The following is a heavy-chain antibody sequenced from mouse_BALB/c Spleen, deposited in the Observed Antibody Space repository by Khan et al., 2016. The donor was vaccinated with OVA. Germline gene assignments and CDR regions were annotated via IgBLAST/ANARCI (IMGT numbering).Heavy chain of an antibody. CDR2: INTYIGEP. D-gene: IGHD2-3*01. Sequence: QIQLVQSGPELKKPGETVKISCRASGYTFTNYGMNWVKQAPGQGLKWMGWINTYIGEPTYADDFKGRFAFSFETSASTAYLQINNLKTEDTTTYFCARSNGYYWFAYWGQVTLVTVSA. CDR1: GYTFTNYG. V-gene: IGHV9-3-1*01. CDR3: ARSNGYYWFAY. J-gene: IGHJ3*01.